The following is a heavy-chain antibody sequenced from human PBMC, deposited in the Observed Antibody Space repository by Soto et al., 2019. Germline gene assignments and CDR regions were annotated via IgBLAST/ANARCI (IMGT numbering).Heavy chain of an antibody. CDR1: GFPFSSYA. CDR3: ANPPGDCDNCRCPYSFDY. J-gene: IGHJ4*02. D-gene: IGHD2-21*01. V-gene: IGHV3-23*01. Sequence: EVQLLESGGGLVQPGGSLRLSCAASGFPFSSYAMSWVRQAPGKGLEWVSVISGSGGTTYYADSVKGRFTISRDNSKNTLYQQMSNLRAEDTAVYYCANPPGDCDNCRCPYSFDYWCQGTLVTVSS. CDR2: ISGSGGTT.